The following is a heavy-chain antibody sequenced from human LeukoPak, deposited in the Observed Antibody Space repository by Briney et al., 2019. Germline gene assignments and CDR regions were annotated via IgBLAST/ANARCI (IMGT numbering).Heavy chain of an antibody. CDR1: GYTFTNYH. V-gene: IGHV1-18*01. CDR3: ARGDISWLDP. Sequence: ASVKVSCKASGYTFTNYHITWVRQAPGQGLEWMGWISPYNGNTNYAQNLQGRVTMTTDTSTRTAYMELRSLRSDDTAVYYCARGDISWLDPWGQGTLVTVSS. D-gene: IGHD3-9*01. J-gene: IGHJ5*02. CDR2: ISPYNGNT.